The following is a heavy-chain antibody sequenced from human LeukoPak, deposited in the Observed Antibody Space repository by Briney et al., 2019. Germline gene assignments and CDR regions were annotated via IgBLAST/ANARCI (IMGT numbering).Heavy chain of an antibody. CDR2: INTGNGNT. Sequence: ASVKVSCKASGYTFTKYAMHWVRQAPGQRLEWMGWINTGNGNTKYSEKFQGRVTITRDTSASTTYMELRRLRSEDTAVYYCAREDDTGRYMGDDAFDIWGQGTMVTVSS. V-gene: IGHV1-3*04. CDR3: AREDDTGRYMGDDAFDI. J-gene: IGHJ3*02. CDR1: GYTFTKYA. D-gene: IGHD1-26*01.